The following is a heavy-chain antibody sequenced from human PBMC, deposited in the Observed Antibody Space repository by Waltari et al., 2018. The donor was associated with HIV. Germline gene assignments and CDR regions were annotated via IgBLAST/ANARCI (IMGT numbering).Heavy chain of an antibody. D-gene: IGHD1-20*01. J-gene: IGHJ3*02. V-gene: IGHV3-7*01. Sequence: EVLLVESGGGSVQPGGSLRLSCAASGFAFRNYWMSWVRQAPGKGLEWVANVKEDGSETYYVDSLKGRFTISRDSAKNSLFLQMKTLRVEDTAVYYCARIGHYNWNDDQAFDMWGQGTMVTVSP. CDR3: ARIGHYNWNDDQAFDM. CDR2: VKEDGSET. CDR1: GFAFRNYW.